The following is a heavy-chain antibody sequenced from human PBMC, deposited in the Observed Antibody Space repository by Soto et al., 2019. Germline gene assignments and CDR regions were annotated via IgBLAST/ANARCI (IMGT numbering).Heavy chain of an antibody. D-gene: IGHD5-12*01. V-gene: IGHV4-31*03. CDR2: IYYRGST. CDR3: ASSQGSVATFDY. CDR1: GASISSGDYY. Sequence: QVQLQESGPGLVKPSQTLSLTYTVSGASISSGDYYWSWIRQRPEKGLEWIGYIYYRGSTYYNPSLRIRVTISVETSKNQFSLSLGSVTAADTAVYYCASSQGSVATFDYWGQGTLVTVSS. J-gene: IGHJ4*02.